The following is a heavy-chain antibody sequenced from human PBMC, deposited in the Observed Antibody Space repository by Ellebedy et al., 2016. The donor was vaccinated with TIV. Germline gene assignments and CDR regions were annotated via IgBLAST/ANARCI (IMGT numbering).Heavy chain of an antibody. Sequence: GESLKISXAASGFTFRFFGIHWVRQAPGKGLEWVAVISYDGSNKFYVDSVKGRFSISRDNSKNTVYLEMNSLRPEDTAVYYCARVVSGYFDYWGQGTLVTVSS. V-gene: IGHV3-30*03. J-gene: IGHJ4*02. CDR2: ISYDGSNK. D-gene: IGHD3-10*01. CDR1: GFTFRFFG. CDR3: ARVVSGYFDY.